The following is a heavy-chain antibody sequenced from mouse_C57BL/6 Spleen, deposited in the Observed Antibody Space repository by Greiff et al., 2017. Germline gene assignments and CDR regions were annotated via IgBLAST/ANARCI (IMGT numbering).Heavy chain of an antibody. CDR3: VRLSSYFDY. V-gene: IGHV10-1*01. D-gene: IGHD1-1*01. J-gene: IGHJ2*01. CDR2: IRSKSNNYAT. Sequence: EVQLVESGGGLVQPKGSLKLSCAASGFSFNTYAMNWVRQAPGKGLEWVARIRSKSNNYATYYADSVKDRFTISRADSESMLYLQMNNLKTEDTAMYYCVRLSSYFDYWGQGTTLTVSS. CDR1: GFSFNTYA.